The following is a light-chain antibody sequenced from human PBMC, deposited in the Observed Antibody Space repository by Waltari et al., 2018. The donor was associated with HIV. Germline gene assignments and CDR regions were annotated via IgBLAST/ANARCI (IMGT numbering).Light chain of an antibody. CDR2: DND. J-gene: IGLJ3*02. CDR1: RGGIVDKS. V-gene: IGLV6-57*03. CDR3: QSYDRSQQAV. Sequence: NFLLTQPHSVSESPGQTVTISCTRSRGGIVDKSVQWYQQRPDRAPNTVIYDNDRSPSGVPERFYGSIYRSSNSASLTVSELKTEDDADYYCQSYDRSQQAVFGGGTRLTVL.